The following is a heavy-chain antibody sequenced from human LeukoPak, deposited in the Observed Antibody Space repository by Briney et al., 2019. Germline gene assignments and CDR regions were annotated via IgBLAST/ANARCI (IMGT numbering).Heavy chain of an antibody. Sequence: GVSLRLSCAASGFTFSNYTMHWVRQAPGKGLEWVAVISYDGSNKYYADFVKGRFTISRDNSKNTLYLQMNSLSPEGTAVYYCAREFPVTTGDWYLDFWGPGTLVTVSS. J-gene: IGHJ2*01. CDR1: GFTFSNYT. CDR2: ISYDGSNK. D-gene: IGHD4-17*01. V-gene: IGHV3-30-3*01. CDR3: AREFPVTTGDWYLDF.